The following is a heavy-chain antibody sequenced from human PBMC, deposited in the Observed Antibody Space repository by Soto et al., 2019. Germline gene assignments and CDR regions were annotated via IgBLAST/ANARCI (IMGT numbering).Heavy chain of an antibody. J-gene: IGHJ4*02. Sequence: GGSLRLSCAASGFTFSSYAMSWVRQAPGKGLEWVSAISGSGGSTYYADSVKGRFTISRDNSKNTLYLQMNSLRAEDTAVYYCARDSGYCSGGSCQIEGPIDYWGQGTLVTVS. CDR2: ISGSGGST. CDR3: ARDSGYCSGGSCQIEGPIDY. CDR1: GFTFSSYA. V-gene: IGHV3-23*01. D-gene: IGHD2-15*01.